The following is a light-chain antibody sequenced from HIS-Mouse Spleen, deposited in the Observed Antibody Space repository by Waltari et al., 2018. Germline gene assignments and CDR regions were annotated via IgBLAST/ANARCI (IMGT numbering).Light chain of an antibody. J-gene: IGLJ2*01. Sequence: QSVLPQPPSASGPPGQRATSSCSGSSSNTGSNTVNWYQQLPGTAPKLLIYSNNQRPSGVPDRFSGSKSGTSASLAISGLQSEDEADYYCAAWDDSLNGVVFGGGTKLTVL. V-gene: IGLV1-44*01. CDR3: AAWDDSLNGVV. CDR1: SSNTGSNT. CDR2: SNN.